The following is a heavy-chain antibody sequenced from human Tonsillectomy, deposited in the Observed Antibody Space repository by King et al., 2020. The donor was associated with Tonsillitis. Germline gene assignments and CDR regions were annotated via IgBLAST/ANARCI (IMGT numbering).Heavy chain of an antibody. Sequence: VQLVESGAEVKEPGASVKVSCKASGYTFTGYYVHWVRQAPGQGLEWMGWINPNSGGTNFAQKFQGRVTMTSDTSSSTAYMEMSRLRSDDTAVYYCARLELGDTPLGWFDPWGQGTLVTVSS. CDR1: GYTFTGYY. V-gene: IGHV1-2*02. CDR3: ARLELGDTPLGWFDP. D-gene: IGHD2-15*01. CDR2: INPNSGGT. J-gene: IGHJ5*02.